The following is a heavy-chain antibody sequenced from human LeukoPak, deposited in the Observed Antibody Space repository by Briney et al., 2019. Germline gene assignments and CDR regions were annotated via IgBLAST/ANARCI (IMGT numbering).Heavy chain of an antibody. J-gene: IGHJ4*02. D-gene: IGHD3-22*01. CDR3: ARANHYYYDSSGYTPPFDY. CDR1: GFTFSSYE. CDR2: ISSSGSTI. Sequence: GGSLRLSCVASGFTFSSYEMNWVRQAPGKGLEWVSYISSSGSTIYYADSVKGRFTISRDNAKNSLYLQMNSLRAEDTALYYCARANHYYYDSSGYTPPFDYWGQGTLVTVSS. V-gene: IGHV3-48*03.